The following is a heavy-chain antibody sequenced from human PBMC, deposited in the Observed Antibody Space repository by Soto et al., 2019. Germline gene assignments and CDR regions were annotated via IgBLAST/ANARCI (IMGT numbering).Heavy chain of an antibody. CDR3: ARVSDY. J-gene: IGHJ4*02. CDR1: GGSFIDYS. Sequence: QVLLQQWGAGRLKPSETLSLTCAVYGGSFIDYSWGWIRQSPGTGLEWIGEIKHSGSAKYNPSLKSRVTLSVDTSKNQFSLKLYSVTAADAAVYYCARVSDYWSQGTLVTVSS. V-gene: IGHV4-34*01. CDR2: IKHSGSA.